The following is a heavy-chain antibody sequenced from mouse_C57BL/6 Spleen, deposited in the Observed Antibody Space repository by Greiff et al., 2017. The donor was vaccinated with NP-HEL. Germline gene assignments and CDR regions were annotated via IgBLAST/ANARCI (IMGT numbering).Heavy chain of an antibody. D-gene: IGHD1-1*01. CDR3: ARIYYYGSSPPYYAMDY. J-gene: IGHJ4*01. CDR2: IWTGGGT. V-gene: IGHV2-9-1*01. CDR1: GFSLTSYA. Sequence: VKLVESGPGLVAPSQSLSITCTVSGFSLTSYAISWVRQPPGKGLEWLGVIWTGGGTNYNSALKSRLSISKDNSKSQVFLKMNSLQTDDTARYYCARIYYYGSSPPYYAMDYWGQGTSVTVSS.